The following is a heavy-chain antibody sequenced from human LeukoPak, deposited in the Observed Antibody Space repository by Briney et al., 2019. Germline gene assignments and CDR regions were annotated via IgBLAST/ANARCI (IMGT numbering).Heavy chain of an antibody. CDR2: ISGSGGST. CDR1: GFTFSSHG. J-gene: IGHJ6*03. Sequence: GGTLRLSCAASGFTFSSHGMNWVRQAPGKGLEWVSAISGSGGSTYYADSVKGRFTISRDNSKNTLYLQMNSLRAEDTAVYYCAKIGGFGELFFFYMDVWGKGTTVTISS. D-gene: IGHD3-10*01. CDR3: AKIGGFGELFFFYMDV. V-gene: IGHV3-23*01.